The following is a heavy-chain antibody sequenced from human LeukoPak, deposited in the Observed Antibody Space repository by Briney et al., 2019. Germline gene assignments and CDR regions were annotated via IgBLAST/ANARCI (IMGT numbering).Heavy chain of an antibody. CDR3: ASRYCSGGSCYFGFDY. J-gene: IGHJ4*02. V-gene: IGHV3-21*01. CDR2: ISSSSSYI. Sequence: GGSLRLSCAASGFTFSSYGMNWVRQAPGKGLEWVSSISSSSSYINYADSVKGRFTISRDNAKNSLYLQMNSLRAEDTAVYYCASRYCSGGSCYFGFDYWGQGTLVTVSS. CDR1: GFTFSSYG. D-gene: IGHD2-15*01.